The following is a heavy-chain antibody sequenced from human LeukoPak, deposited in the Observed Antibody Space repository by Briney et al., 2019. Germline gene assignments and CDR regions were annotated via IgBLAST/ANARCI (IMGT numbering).Heavy chain of an antibody. J-gene: IGHJ3*02. Sequence: GGSLRLSCGASGFTFSSYGMNWVRQAPGKGLEWVSGIIPSGHTTYYADSVRGRFTISRDNSKNTLYLQMNSLRAEDTAVYYCAKGRWELLTDAFDIWGQGTMVTVSS. V-gene: IGHV3-23*01. D-gene: IGHD1-26*01. CDR1: GFTFSSYG. CDR2: IIPSGHTT. CDR3: AKGRWELLTDAFDI.